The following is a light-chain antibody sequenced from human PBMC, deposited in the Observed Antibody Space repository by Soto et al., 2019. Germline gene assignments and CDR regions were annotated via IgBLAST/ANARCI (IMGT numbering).Light chain of an antibody. Sequence: EIVLTQSPGTLSLSPGERATLSCRASQSFSSNLAWYQQKPGQGPRLLIYGVSTRATGIPARFSGSGSGTEFTLTISSLQSEDFAVYYCQQYNNWPLTFGGGTKVDI. J-gene: IGKJ4*01. CDR2: GVS. CDR1: QSFSSN. V-gene: IGKV3-15*01. CDR3: QQYNNWPLT.